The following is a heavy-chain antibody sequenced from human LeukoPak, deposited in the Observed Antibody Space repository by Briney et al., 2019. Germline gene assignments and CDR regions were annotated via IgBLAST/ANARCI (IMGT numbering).Heavy chain of an antibody. CDR3: ARGRIVVVPAASRRRGMDV. V-gene: IGHV4-59*12. J-gene: IGHJ6*02. CDR2: IYYSGST. Sequence: SETLSLTCTVSGGSISSYYWSWIRQPPGKGLEWIGYIYYSGSTNYNPSLKSRVTISVDTSKNQFSLKLSSVTAADTAVYYCARGRIVVVPAASRRRGMDVWGQGTTVTVSS. D-gene: IGHD2-2*01. CDR1: GGSISSYY.